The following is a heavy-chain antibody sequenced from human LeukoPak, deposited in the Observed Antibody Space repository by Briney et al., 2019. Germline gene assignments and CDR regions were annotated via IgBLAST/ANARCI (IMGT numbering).Heavy chain of an antibody. CDR2: SSSTGNII. D-gene: IGHD2-2*01. V-gene: IGHV3-11*04. J-gene: IGHJ4*02. CDR1: GFTFSDYC. CDR3: ARDPLIGSTYTTAWGY. Sequence: PGGSLRLSCAASGFTFSDYCMTWIRQAPGKGLEWVSYSSSTGNIIFYADSVKGRFTISRDNAKNSLYLQMNSLRAEDTAVYYCARDPLIGSTYTTAWGYWGQGTLVTVSS.